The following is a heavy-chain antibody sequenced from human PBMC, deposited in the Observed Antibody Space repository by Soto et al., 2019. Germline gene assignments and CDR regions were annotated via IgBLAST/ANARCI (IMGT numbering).Heavy chain of an antibody. D-gene: IGHD5-18*01. CDR2: ISGSGGST. Sequence: GGSLRLSCAASGFTFSSYAMSWVRQAPGKGLEWVSAISGSGGSTYYADSVKGRFTISRDNSKDTLYLQMNSLRAEDTAVYYCAKGIRGYSYGPDYWGQGTLVTVSS. CDR1: GFTFSSYA. J-gene: IGHJ4*02. CDR3: AKGIRGYSYGPDY. V-gene: IGHV3-23*01.